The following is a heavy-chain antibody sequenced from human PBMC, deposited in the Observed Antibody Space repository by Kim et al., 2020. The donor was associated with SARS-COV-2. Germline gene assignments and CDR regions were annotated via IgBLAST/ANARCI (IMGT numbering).Heavy chain of an antibody. D-gene: IGHD2-2*01. J-gene: IGHJ4*02. CDR3: SRDIRRYCSSTSCFFDN. Sequence: GGSLRLSCSASGFTFSSAGMRWVRQAPGKGLEWVAVIWYDGSSKYYADSVKGRVTITRDNSKNTVYLQMNSLRDKDTAVYYCSRDIRRYCSSTSCFFDNCGQGTLVTVSS. V-gene: IGHV3-33*01. CDR2: IWYDGSSK. CDR1: GFTFSSAG.